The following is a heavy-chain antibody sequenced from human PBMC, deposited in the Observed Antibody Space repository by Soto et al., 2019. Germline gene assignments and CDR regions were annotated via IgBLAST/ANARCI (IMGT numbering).Heavy chain of an antibody. Sequence: SETLSLTCGVEGGSCSGYYWSWIRQPPRKGLEWIGEINHSGSANYNPSLKSRVTISVDTSKNQFSLKLSSVTAADTAVCYRARGYSYGSVYYYYGMDVWGQGTTLTVSS. V-gene: IGHV4-34*01. D-gene: IGHD5-18*01. CDR1: GGSCSGYY. CDR3: ARGYSYGSVYYYYGMDV. CDR2: INHSGSA. J-gene: IGHJ6*02.